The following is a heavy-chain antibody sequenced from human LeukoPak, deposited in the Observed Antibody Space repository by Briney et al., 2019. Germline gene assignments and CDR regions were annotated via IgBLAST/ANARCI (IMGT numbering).Heavy chain of an antibody. CDR1: GFTFSRHA. V-gene: IGHV3-30*04. CDR3: AKDGGSYSVDY. CDR2: ISYHGTEK. D-gene: IGHD1-26*01. J-gene: IGHJ4*02. Sequence: GRSLRLSCVASGFTFSRHAMHWVRQAPGKGLEWVAVISYHGTEKYFADSVKGRFSISRDNSKNTLCLQMNSLRAEDTAVYYCAKDGGSYSVDYWGQGTLVTVSS.